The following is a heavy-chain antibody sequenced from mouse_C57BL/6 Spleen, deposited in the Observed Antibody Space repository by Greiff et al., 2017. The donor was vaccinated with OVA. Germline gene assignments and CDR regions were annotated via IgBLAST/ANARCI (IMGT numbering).Heavy chain of an antibody. CDR3: ARRLYDYDGGFAY. CDR2: IYPGSGST. V-gene: IGHV1-55*01. D-gene: IGHD2-4*01. J-gene: IGHJ3*01. CDR1: GYTFTSYW. Sequence: QVQLQQPGAELVKPGASVKMSCKASGYTFTSYWITWVKQRPGQGLEWIGDIYPGSGSTNYNEKFKSKATLTVDTSSSTAYMQLSSLTSEDDAVDDCARRLYDYDGGFAYWGQGTLVTVSA.